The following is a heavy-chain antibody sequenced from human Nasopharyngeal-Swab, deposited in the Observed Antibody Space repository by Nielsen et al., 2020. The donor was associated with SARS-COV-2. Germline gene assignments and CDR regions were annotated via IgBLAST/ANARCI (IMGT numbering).Heavy chain of an antibody. V-gene: IGHV4-34*01. D-gene: IGHD2-15*01. Sequence: GSLRLSCAVYGGSFSGYYWSWIRQPPGKGLEWIGEINHSGSTNYNPSLKSRVTISVDTSKNQFSLKLSSVTAADTAVYYCARGRSRFGYCSGGSCYSFDYWGQGTLVTVSS. CDR3: ARGRSRFGYCSGGSCYSFDY. CDR2: INHSGST. CDR1: GGSFSGYY. J-gene: IGHJ4*02.